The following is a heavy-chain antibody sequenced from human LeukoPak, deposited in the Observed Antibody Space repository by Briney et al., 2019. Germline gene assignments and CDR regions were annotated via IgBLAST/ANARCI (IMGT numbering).Heavy chain of an antibody. V-gene: IGHV3-21*01. CDR2: ISSSSSYI. D-gene: IGHD3-22*01. Sequence: PGGSLRLSCAASGLTFSSYSMNWVRQAPGKGLEWVSSISSSSSYIYYADSVKGRFTISRDNAKNSLYLQMNSLRAEDTAVYYCARDMENYYDSSAIDYWGQGTLVTVSS. CDR1: GLTFSSYS. J-gene: IGHJ4*02. CDR3: ARDMENYYDSSAIDY.